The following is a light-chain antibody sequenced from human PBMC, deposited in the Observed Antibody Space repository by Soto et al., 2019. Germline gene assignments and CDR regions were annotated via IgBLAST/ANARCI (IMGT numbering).Light chain of an antibody. J-gene: IGLJ1*01. V-gene: IGLV2-14*01. CDR1: SSDVGAYTS. CDR2: EVN. CDR3: SSSISDNRSYV. Sequence: QSALTQPASVSGSPGQSITISCTGTSSDVGAYTSVSWYQHHPDRAPKVMIYEVNKRPSGVSLRFSGSKSGNTASLTISGLQAEDEAHDYCSSSISDNRSYVFGAGTKVTVL.